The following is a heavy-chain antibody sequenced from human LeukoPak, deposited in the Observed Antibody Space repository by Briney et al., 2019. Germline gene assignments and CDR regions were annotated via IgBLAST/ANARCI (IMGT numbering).Heavy chain of an antibody. CDR3: ARGESLVRGLIDY. J-gene: IGHJ4*02. CDR2: IYPADSDT. V-gene: IGHV5-51*01. CDR1: GYSFSTNW. Sequence: GESLKISCKGSGYSFSTNWIAWVRQTPGKGLEWMGIIYPADSDTRCSPSFQGQVTISADKSISTAYLQWSSLKASDTAMYYCARGESLVRGLIDYWDQGTLVTVSS. D-gene: IGHD3-10*01.